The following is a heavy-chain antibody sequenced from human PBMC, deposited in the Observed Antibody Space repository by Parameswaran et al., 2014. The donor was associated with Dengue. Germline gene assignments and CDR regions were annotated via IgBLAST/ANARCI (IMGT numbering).Heavy chain of an antibody. V-gene: IGHV3-53*01. CDR2: IYSGGST. J-gene: IGHJ2*01. CDR3: ARVDWYFDL. Sequence: VRQAPGKGLEWVSVIYSGGSTYYADSVKGRFTISRDNSKNTLYLQMNSLRAEDTAVYYCARVDWYFDLWGRGTLVTVSS.